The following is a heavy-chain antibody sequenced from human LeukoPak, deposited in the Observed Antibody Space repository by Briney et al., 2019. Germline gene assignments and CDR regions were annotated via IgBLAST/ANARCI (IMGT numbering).Heavy chain of an antibody. Sequence: GASVKVSCKASGYTFTGYYMHWVRQAPGQGLEWMGWINPNSGGTNYAQKFQGRVTMTRDTSISTAYMELSRLRSDDTAVYFFVCKDGTAYDILTGYYGWGVYYFDYWGQGTLVTVSS. V-gene: IGHV1-2*02. J-gene: IGHJ4*02. D-gene: IGHD3-9*01. CDR2: INPNSGGT. CDR3: VCKDGTAYDILTGYYGWGVYYFDY. CDR1: GYTFTGYY.